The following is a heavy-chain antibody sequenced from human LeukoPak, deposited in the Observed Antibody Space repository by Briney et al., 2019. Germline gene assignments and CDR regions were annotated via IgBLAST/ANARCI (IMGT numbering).Heavy chain of an antibody. D-gene: IGHD3-22*01. V-gene: IGHV4-4*07. Sequence: SETLSLTCTVSGGSTSSYYWSWIRQPAGKGLEWIGRIYTSGSTNYNPSLKSRVTMSVDTSKNQFSLKLSSVTAADTAVYYCARDWYYYDSSGYHNWFDPWGQGTLVTVSS. CDR2: IYTSGST. J-gene: IGHJ5*02. CDR1: GGSTSSYY. CDR3: ARDWYYYDSSGYHNWFDP.